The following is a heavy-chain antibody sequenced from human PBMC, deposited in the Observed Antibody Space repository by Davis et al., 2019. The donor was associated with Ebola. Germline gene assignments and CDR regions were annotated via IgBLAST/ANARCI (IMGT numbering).Heavy chain of an antibody. CDR3: ARGRRYSYGPPRY. V-gene: IGHV4-59*12. D-gene: IGHD5-18*01. CDR2: IYYRGST. CDR1: GGSFSGYY. Sequence: SETLSLTCAVYGGSFSGYYWSWIRQPPGKGLEWIGYIYYRGSTNYNPSLKSRVTISVDTSKNQFSLKLSSVTAADTAVYYCARGRRYSYGPPRYWGQGTLVTVSS. J-gene: IGHJ4*02.